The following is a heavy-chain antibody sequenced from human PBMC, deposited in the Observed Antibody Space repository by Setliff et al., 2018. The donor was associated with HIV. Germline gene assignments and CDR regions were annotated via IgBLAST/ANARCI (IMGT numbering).Heavy chain of an antibody. CDR1: GFTSSSYS. Sequence: PGGSLRLSCAASGFTSSSYSMHWVRQAPGKGLEWIAYISSGSSSTDYADSVKGRFTISRDNAKNSLELQMNGLRVDDTAVYYCAGDLPGSYNGYLNYWGQGTLVTVSS. D-gene: IGHD1-1*01. CDR2: ISSGSSST. V-gene: IGHV3-48*04. J-gene: IGHJ4*02. CDR3: AGDLPGSYNGYLNY.